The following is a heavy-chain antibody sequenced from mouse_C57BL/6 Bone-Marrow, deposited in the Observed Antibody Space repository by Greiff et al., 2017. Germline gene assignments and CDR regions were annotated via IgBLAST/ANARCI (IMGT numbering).Heavy chain of an antibody. CDR3: GGPREAMDY. J-gene: IGHJ4*01. Sequence: DVKLVESGGGLVKPGGSLKLSCAASGFTFSDYGMHWVRQAPEKGLEWVAYISSGSSTIYYADTVKGRFTISRDNAKNTLFLQMASLRSEDTAMDYCGGPREAMDYWGQGTSVTVSS. CDR2: ISSGSSTI. CDR1: GFTFSDYG. V-gene: IGHV5-17*01.